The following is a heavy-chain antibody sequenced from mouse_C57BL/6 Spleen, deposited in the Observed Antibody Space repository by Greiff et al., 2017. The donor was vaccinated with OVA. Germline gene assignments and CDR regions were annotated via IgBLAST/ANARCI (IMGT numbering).Heavy chain of an antibody. CDR3: ASQTAQAAWFAY. CDR2: IYPGDGDT. V-gene: IGHV1-82*01. CDR1: GYAFSSSW. J-gene: IGHJ3*01. Sequence: VQVVESGPELVKPGASVKISCKASGYAFSSSWMNWVKQRPGKGLEWIGRIYPGDGDTNYNGKFKGKATLTADKSSSTAYMQLSSLTSEDSAVYFCASQTAQAAWFAYWGQGTLVTVSA. D-gene: IGHD3-2*02.